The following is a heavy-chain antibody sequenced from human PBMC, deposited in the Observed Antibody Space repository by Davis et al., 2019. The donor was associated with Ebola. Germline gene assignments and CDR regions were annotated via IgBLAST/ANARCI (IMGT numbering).Heavy chain of an antibody. CDR3: ARVKWAATGGVDY. V-gene: IGHV4-34*01. CDR2: INHSGST. Sequence: PSETLSLTCAVYGGSFSGYYWSWIRQPPGKGLEWIGEINHSGSTNYNPSLKSRVTISVDTSKNQFSLKLSSVTAADTAVYYCARVKWAATGGVDYWGQGTLVTVSS. J-gene: IGHJ4*02. D-gene: IGHD1-14*01. CDR1: GGSFSGYY.